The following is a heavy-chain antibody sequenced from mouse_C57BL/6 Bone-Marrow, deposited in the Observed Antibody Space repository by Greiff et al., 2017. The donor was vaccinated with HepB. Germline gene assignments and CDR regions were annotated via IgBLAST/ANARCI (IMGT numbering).Heavy chain of an antibody. CDR2: INYDGSST. J-gene: IGHJ1*03. D-gene: IGHD2-2*01. CDR1: GFTFSDYY. Sequence: DVKLVESEGGLVQPGSSMKLSCTASGFTFSDYYMAWVRQVPEKGLEWVANINYDGSSTYYLDSLKSRFIISRDNAKNILYLQMSSLKSEDTATYYCAREWFYWYFDVWGTGTTVTVSS. V-gene: IGHV5-16*01. CDR3: AREWFYWYFDV.